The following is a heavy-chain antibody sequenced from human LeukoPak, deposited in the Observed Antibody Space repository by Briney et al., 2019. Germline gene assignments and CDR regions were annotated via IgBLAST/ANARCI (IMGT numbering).Heavy chain of an antibody. CDR2: ISSSGSTI. CDR1: GFTFSSYE. Sequence: AGGSLRLSCAASGFTFSSYEMNWVRQAPGKGLEWVSYISSSGSTIYYADSVKGRFTISRDNAKNSLYLQMNSLRAEDTAVYYCARENDYGDYWGQETLVTVSS. CDR3: ARENDYGDY. V-gene: IGHV3-48*03. J-gene: IGHJ4*02.